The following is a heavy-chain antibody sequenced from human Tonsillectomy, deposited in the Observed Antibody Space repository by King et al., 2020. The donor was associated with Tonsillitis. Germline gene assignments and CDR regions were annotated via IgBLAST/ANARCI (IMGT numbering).Heavy chain of an antibody. CDR2: IYWDDDK. CDR1: GFSLSTSEVG. Sequence: LTLKESGPTLVKPTQTLTLTCTFSGFSLSTSEVGVGWIRQPPGKALEWLALIYWDDDKWYSPSLKSRLTITKDTSKNQVVLTMTNLAPVDTATYYCAHTTHSGGDSWYFDYWGQGTLVTVSS. V-gene: IGHV2-5*02. D-gene: IGHD4-23*01. J-gene: IGHJ4*02. CDR3: AHTTHSGGDSWYFDY.